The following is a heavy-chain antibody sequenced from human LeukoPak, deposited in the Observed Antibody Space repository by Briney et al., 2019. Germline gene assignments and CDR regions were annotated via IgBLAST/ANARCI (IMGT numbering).Heavy chain of an antibody. CDR3: ARSAAGLDY. CDR1: GFTFSNSW. D-gene: IGHD6-25*01. J-gene: IGHJ4*02. Sequence: PGGSLRLSCPASGFTFSNSWMAWVRQAPGKGLEWVANIKPDGSERYYVDSAKGRFTISKDNAKNSLYLQMNSLRVEDTAIYYCARSAAGLDYWGQGTLVTVSS. CDR2: IKPDGSER. V-gene: IGHV3-7*01.